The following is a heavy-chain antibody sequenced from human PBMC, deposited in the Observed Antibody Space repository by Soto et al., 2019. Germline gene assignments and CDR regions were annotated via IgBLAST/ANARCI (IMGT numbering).Heavy chain of an antibody. CDR1: GFTFDDYA. CDR3: AKDIRSYSGYSEGAFDI. Sequence: ESGGGLVQPGRSLRLSCAASGFTFDDYAMHWVRQAPGKGLEWVSGISWNSGSIGYADSVKGRFTISRVNAKNSLYLQMNSLRAEDTALYYCAKDIRSYSGYSEGAFDIWGQGTMVTVSS. D-gene: IGHD5-12*01. CDR2: ISWNSGSI. V-gene: IGHV3-9*01. J-gene: IGHJ3*02.